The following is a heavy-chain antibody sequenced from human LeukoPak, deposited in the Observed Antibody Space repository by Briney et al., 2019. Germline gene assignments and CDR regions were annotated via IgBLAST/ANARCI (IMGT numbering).Heavy chain of an antibody. CDR3: ARAPVGSCSGGRCFSGAFDI. CDR1: GYSISSSNW. CDR2: IYYSGST. Sequence: SDTLSLTCAVSGYSISSSNWWGWIRQPPGKGLEWIGYIYYSGSTNYNPSLESRVAISVNTSKNQFSLNLNSVTAADTAVYYCARAPVGSCSGGRCFSGAFDIWGQGTAVTVSS. V-gene: IGHV4-28*03. D-gene: IGHD2-15*01. J-gene: IGHJ3*02.